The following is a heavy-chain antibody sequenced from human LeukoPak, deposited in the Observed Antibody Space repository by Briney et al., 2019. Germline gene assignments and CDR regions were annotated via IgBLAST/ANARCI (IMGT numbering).Heavy chain of an antibody. Sequence: PGGSLRLSCVASGFTFSNFGMSWVCQAPGKGLEWVSAISGSGDSTYYDDSVKGRFTMSRDNFKDTLYLQMNSLRVEDTAVYYCAKGRSYGDYAKFDYWGQGTLVTVSS. D-gene: IGHD4-17*01. CDR1: GFTFSNFG. CDR2: ISGSGDST. CDR3: AKGRSYGDYAKFDY. J-gene: IGHJ4*02. V-gene: IGHV3-23*01.